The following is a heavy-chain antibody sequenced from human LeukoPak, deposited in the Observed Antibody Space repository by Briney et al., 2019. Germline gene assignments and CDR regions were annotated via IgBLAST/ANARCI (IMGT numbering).Heavy chain of an antibody. CDR2: INHSGST. D-gene: IGHD1/OR15-1a*01. CDR1: GGSVSSGSYY. J-gene: IGHJ6*02. CDR3: ASEGSKNKYGMDV. V-gene: IGHV4-39*07. Sequence: RASETLSLTCTVSGGSVSSGSYYWSWIRQPPGKGLEWIGEINHSGSTNYNPSLKSRVTISVDTSKNQFSLKLSSVTAADTAVYYCASEGSKNKYGMDVWGQGTTVTVSS.